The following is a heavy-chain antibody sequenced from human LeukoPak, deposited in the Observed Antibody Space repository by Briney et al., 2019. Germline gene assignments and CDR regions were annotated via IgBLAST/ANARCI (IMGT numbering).Heavy chain of an antibody. CDR3: ARERGYSYGYSDY. V-gene: IGHV3-21*01. J-gene: IGHJ4*02. D-gene: IGHD5-18*01. Sequence: PGGSLRLSCAASGFTFSSYSMNWVRQAPGKGLEWVSSISSSSSYLYYADSVKGRFTISRDNAKNSLYLQMNSLIAEDTAVYYCARERGYSYGYSDYWGQGTLVTVSS. CDR1: GFTFSSYS. CDR2: ISSSSSYL.